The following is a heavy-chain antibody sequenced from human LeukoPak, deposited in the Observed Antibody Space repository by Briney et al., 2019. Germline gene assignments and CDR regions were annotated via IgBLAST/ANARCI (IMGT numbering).Heavy chain of an antibody. CDR1: GYTFSSYG. J-gene: IGHJ4*02. V-gene: IGHV1-18*01. D-gene: IGHD3-22*01. CDR3: ARDSTPFTSGYGGY. Sequence: ASVKVSCKASGYTFSSYGISWVRQAPGQGLEWMGWISAYNGNTNYAQKLQGRVTMTTDTSTSTAYMELRSLRSDDTAVYFCARDSTPFTSGYGGYWGQGTLVTVSS. CDR2: ISAYNGNT.